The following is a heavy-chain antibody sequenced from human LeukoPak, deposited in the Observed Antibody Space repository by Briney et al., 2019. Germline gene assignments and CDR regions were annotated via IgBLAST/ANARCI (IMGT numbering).Heavy chain of an antibody. D-gene: IGHD5-24*01. V-gene: IGHV4-61*02. CDR2: INTSGST. CDR1: GGSISSGSYF. Sequence: SQTLSLTCTVSGGSISSGSYFWSWIRQPAGKGLEWIGRINTSGSTNYNPSLKSRVIMSVDTSKNQFSLNLSSVIAADTAVYYCARGDVATILLRKWGQGTLVTVSS. CDR3: ARGDVATILLRK. J-gene: IGHJ4*02.